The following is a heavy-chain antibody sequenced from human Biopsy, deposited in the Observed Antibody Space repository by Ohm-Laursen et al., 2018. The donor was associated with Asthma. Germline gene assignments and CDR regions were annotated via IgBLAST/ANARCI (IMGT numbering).Heavy chain of an antibody. V-gene: IGHV2-70*04. CDR1: GFSLSSSGAN. Sequence: PTQTLTLTCSFSGFSLSSSGANVNWIRQPPGKALEWLARLEWEEDKFYSTSLRTRLTISKGSSEDQVVLTMTNMGPVDTATYYCTRHNDYWGPGILVTVSS. CDR3: TRHNDY. J-gene: IGHJ4*02. D-gene: IGHD1-14*01. CDR2: LEWEEDK.